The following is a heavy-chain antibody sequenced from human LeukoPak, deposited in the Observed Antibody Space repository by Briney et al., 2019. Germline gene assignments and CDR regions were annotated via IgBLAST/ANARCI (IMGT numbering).Heavy chain of an antibody. CDR2: FIDREADT. CDR3: ARGLRGYDRCFDL. J-gene: IGHJ2*01. CDR1: GFTFSSYA. V-gene: IGHV3-23*01. D-gene: IGHD2-15*01. Sequence: PGGSLRLSCAASGFTFSSYAMHWVRQAPGKGLEWVSGFIDREADTYYADSVKGGFTISRDNSKNTLSLQMDRLRADDTAIYYCARGLRGYDRCFDLWGRGTLVTVSS.